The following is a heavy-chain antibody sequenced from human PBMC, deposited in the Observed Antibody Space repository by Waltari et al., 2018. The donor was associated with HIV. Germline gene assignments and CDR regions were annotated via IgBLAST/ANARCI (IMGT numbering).Heavy chain of an antibody. D-gene: IGHD3-10*02. CDR3: ARQQLGSGALDL. V-gene: IGHV3-21*02. Sequence: EVQLVESGGGLVKPGGSLRLSCTASGLTFSTDPMNWVRQAPGKGLEWVSSISGGTSYIYDADSVTGRFTVSRDNAKNSLFLQMNSLRADDTAVYYCARQQLGSGALDLWGQGTLVTVS. J-gene: IGHJ4*02. CDR1: GLTFSTDP. CDR2: ISGGTSYI.